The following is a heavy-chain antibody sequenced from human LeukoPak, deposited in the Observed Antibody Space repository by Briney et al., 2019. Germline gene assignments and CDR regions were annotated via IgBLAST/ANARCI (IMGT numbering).Heavy chain of an antibody. J-gene: IGHJ4*02. D-gene: IGHD3-22*01. CDR3: AKLNYDNSGYYSNYFDY. CDR2: ITRSSSYI. CDR1: GFTFRSYS. V-gene: IGHV3-21*04. Sequence: GGSLRLSCAASGFTFRSYSMNWVRQAPGKGLEWVSSITRSSSYIYYADSVKGRFTISRDNAKKSLYLQMNSLRVEDTAEYYCAKLNYDNSGYYSNYFDYWGQGTLVTVSS.